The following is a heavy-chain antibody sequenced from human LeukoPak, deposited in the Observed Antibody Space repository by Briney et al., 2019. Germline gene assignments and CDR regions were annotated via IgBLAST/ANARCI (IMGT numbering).Heavy chain of an antibody. CDR2: ISGSGGST. D-gene: IGHD3-22*01. J-gene: IGHJ4*02. CDR3: ARVWLLRNFDY. Sequence: GGSLRLSCAASGFTFSSYGMSWVRQAPGKGLEWVSAISGSGGSTYYADSVKGRFTISRDNSKNTLYLQMNSLRAEDTAVYYCARVWLLRNFDYWGQGTLVTVSS. V-gene: IGHV3-23*01. CDR1: GFTFSSYG.